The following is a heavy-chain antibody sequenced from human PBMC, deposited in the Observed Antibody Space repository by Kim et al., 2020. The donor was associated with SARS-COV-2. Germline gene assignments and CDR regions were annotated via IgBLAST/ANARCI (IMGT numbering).Heavy chain of an antibody. CDR1: GFTFSSYS. CDR2: ISSSSSTI. V-gene: IGHV3-48*02. D-gene: IGHD3-22*01. J-gene: IGHJ6*02. Sequence: GGSLRLSCAASGFTFSSYSMNWVRQAPGKGLECVSYISSSSSTIYYADSVKGRFTIFRDNAKNSLYLQMNSLRDEDTAVYYCARDSYYYDSSGYYLNYYGMDVWGQGTTVTVSS. CDR3: ARDSYYYDSSGYYLNYYGMDV.